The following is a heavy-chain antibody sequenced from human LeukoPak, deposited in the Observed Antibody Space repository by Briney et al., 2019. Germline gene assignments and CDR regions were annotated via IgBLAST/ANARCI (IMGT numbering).Heavy chain of an antibody. CDR2: ISSGST. D-gene: IGHD2-15*01. J-gene: IGHJ5*02. Sequence: SETLSLTCTVSGGSISSYYWSWIRQSPGKRLGWIGDISSGSTNYNPSLKSRVTISVDTSKNQFSLRLSSVTAADTAVYYCARHQFGYCSGGTCYYWFDPWGQGTLVTVSS. V-gene: IGHV4-59*08. CDR3: ARHQFGYCSGGTCYYWFDP. CDR1: GGSISSYY.